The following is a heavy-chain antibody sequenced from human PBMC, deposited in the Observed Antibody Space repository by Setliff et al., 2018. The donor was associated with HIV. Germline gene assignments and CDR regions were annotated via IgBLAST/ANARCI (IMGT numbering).Heavy chain of an antibody. CDR3: ATPISITSGSAFDY. V-gene: IGHV5-51*01. CDR2: IYPGDSNT. Sequence: PGESLKISCTGSGSSFISFWIGWVRQMPGKGLEWMGIIYPGDSNTKYSPSFQGQVTLSVDKAISTAYLQWSSLKASDTAMYYRATPISITSGSAFDYWGQGTLVTVSS. D-gene: IGHD2-2*01. CDR1: GSSFISFW. J-gene: IGHJ4*02.